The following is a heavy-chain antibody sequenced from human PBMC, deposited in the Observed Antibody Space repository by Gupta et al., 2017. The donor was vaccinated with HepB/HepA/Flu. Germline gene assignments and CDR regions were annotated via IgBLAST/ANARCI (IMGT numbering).Heavy chain of an antibody. V-gene: IGHV3-23*01. J-gene: IGHJ3*02. CDR2: ISGSGGST. CDR3: AKDKNFPDDVFDI. CDR1: GLPFSTYS. Sequence: EVQLLESGGGLIQPGGSPRLSCAASGLPFSTYSISWVRQAPGKGLEWVSAISGSGGSTWYTDSVKGRFTISRDNSKNTLYLQMNSLRSEDTAVYYCAKDKNFPDDVFDIWGQGTMVTVSS.